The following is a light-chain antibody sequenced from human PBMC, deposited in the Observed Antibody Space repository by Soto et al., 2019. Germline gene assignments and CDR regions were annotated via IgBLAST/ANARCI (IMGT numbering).Light chain of an antibody. CDR3: SSYISNNTPYV. CDR1: SSDIGRYNF. J-gene: IGLJ1*01. Sequence: QSALRRRTSVSGSPGQSITISFTGTSSDIGRYNFVSWYQHHPGKAPRLMIYEVSNRPSGVSNRFSGSKSGNTASLTISGLQAGDEADYYCSSYISNNTPYVFGTGTKVTV. CDR2: EVS. V-gene: IGLV2-14*01.